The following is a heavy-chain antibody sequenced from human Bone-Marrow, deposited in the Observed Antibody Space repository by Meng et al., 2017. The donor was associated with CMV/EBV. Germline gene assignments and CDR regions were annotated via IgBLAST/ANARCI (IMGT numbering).Heavy chain of an antibody. Sequence: SLKIACEASGFPFSDYGMHWVRQVPGKGLEWVAFMRYGGDDIYYRDSVRGRFTVSRDNSKNTLYLQMDSLRPGDTALYYCAKDYTNTWSNYFDSWGRGTLVTCYS. CDR1: GFPFSDYG. CDR2: MRYGGDDI. V-gene: IGHV3-30*02. CDR3: AKDYTNTWSNYFDS. D-gene: IGHD6-13*01. J-gene: IGHJ4*02.